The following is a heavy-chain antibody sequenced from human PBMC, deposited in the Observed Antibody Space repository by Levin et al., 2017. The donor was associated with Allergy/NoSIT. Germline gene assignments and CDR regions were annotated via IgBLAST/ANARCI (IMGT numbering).Heavy chain of an antibody. J-gene: IGHJ4*02. CDR2: ISWNSGSI. CDR1: FFPFYSSS. CDR3: ARTAAGNYYFEY. Sequence: SLRLSCASSFFPFYSSSLPFFLPSPFKGLEWVSGISWNSGSIDYADSVKGRFTISRDNAKNSLYLQMNSLRAEDTALYYCARTAAGNYYFEYWGQGTLVTVSS. D-gene: IGHD6-13*01. V-gene: IGHV3-9*01.